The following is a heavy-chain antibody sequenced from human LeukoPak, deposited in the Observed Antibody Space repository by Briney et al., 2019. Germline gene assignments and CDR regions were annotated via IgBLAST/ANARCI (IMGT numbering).Heavy chain of an antibody. Sequence: SSETQSLTCAVYGGSFSGYYWSWIRQPPGKGLEWIGEINHSGSTNYNPSLKSRVTISVDTSKNQFSLKLSSVTAADTAVYYCARIQLGYCSSTSCYNLPGVRFDPWGQGTLVTVSS. CDR2: INHSGST. V-gene: IGHV4-34*01. CDR1: GGSFSGYY. D-gene: IGHD2-2*02. J-gene: IGHJ5*02. CDR3: ARIQLGYCSSTSCYNLPGVRFDP.